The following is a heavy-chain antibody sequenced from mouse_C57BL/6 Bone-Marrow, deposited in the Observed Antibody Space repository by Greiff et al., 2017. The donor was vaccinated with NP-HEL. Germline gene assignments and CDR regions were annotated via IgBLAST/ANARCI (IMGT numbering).Heavy chain of an antibody. CDR3: ARPYYDYDGYYAMDY. CDR1: GFTFSDYY. Sequence: EVKLEESGGGLVQPGGSLKLSCAASGFTFSDYYMYWVRQTPEKRLEWVAYISNGGGSTYYPDTVKGRFTISRDNAKNTLYLQMSRLKSEDTAMYYCARPYYDYDGYYAMDYWGQGTSVTVSS. J-gene: IGHJ4*01. D-gene: IGHD2-4*01. V-gene: IGHV5-12*01. CDR2: ISNGGGST.